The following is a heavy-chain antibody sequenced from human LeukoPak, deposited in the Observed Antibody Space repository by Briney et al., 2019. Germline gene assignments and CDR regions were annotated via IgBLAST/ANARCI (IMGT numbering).Heavy chain of an antibody. CDR1: GFTFSSYS. CDR3: ARDSLDGGATDY. Sequence: GGSLRLSCAASGFTFSSYSMNWVRQAPGKGLEWVSSISSSSSYIYYADSMKGRFTISKNKTKNLLYLQMNSLRAEDTAVYYCARDSLDGGATDYWGQGTLVTVSS. J-gene: IGHJ4*02. D-gene: IGHD1-1*01. CDR2: ISSSSSYI. V-gene: IGHV3-21*06.